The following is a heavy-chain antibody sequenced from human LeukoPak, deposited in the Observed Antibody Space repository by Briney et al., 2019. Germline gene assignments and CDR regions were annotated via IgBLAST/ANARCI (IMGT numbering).Heavy chain of an antibody. CDR2: ISYDGSNK. CDR3: ARVGAFRGYFDY. J-gene: IGHJ4*02. D-gene: IGHD3-16*01. Sequence: GGSLRLSCAASGFTFNNYGMHWVRQAPGKGLEWVAVISYDGSNKYYADSVKGRFTIPRDNSKNSLYLQMNSLRAEDTSVYYCARVGAFRGYFDYWGQGTLVTVSS. CDR1: GFTFNNYG. V-gene: IGHV3-30*03.